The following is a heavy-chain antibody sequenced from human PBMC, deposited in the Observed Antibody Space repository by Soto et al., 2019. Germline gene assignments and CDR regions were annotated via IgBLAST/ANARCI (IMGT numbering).Heavy chain of an antibody. CDR1: GYTFTSYG. J-gene: IGHJ4*02. CDR2: FSAYNGNT. D-gene: IGHD2-21*01. CDR3: ARDLGRGVIAAY. V-gene: IGHV1-18*04. Sequence: QVQLVQSGAEVKKPGASVKVSCKASGYTFTSYGIRWVRQAPGQGLEWMGWFSAYNGNTNYAQKLQGRVPMTTDTSTSKAYMELRRLKSDDTAVYYCARDLGRGVIAAYWGQGTLVTVSS.